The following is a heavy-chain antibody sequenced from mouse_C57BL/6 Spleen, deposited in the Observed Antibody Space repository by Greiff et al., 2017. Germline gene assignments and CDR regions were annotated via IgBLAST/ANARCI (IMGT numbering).Heavy chain of an antibody. D-gene: IGHD1-1*02. CDR2: INPSNGGT. CDR3: ARSSLWPYFDY. V-gene: IGHV1-26*01. J-gene: IGHJ2*01. Sequence: VQLQQSGPELVKPGASVKISCKASGYTFTDYYMNWVKQRPGQGLEWIGNINPSNGGTNYNEKFKSKATLTVDKSSSTAYMQLSSLTSEDSAVYYCARSSLWPYFDYWGQGTTLTVSS. CDR1: GYTFTDYY.